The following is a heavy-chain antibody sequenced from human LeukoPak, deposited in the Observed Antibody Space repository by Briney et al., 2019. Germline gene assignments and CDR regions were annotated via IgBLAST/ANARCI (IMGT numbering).Heavy chain of an antibody. J-gene: IGHJ4*02. V-gene: IGHV3-30*03. D-gene: IGHD2-15*01. Sequence: GGSLRLPCAASGFAFSGFGMHWVCQAPGKGLEWLAVISTDGTYKYYADSVKGRFTISRDNSKNTLYLQMNSLRAEDTAVYYCARGSSVVGLDWGQGTLVTVSS. CDR2: ISTDGTYK. CDR1: GFAFSGFG. CDR3: ARGSSVVGLD.